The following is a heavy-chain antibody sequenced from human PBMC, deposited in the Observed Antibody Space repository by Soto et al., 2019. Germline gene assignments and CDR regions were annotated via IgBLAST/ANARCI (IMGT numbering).Heavy chain of an antibody. CDR1: GFTFSSYA. V-gene: IGHV3-23*01. CDR3: AKDRSRTSCYAFDY. CDR2: INSRGGST. D-gene: IGHD2-2*01. Sequence: EVQLLESGGGLVQPGGSLRLSCAASGFTFSSYAMSWVRQAPGKGLEWVSAINSRGGSTYYADSVKGRSTNTRDSSKNTLYLQMNSLRAADSAVYYGAKDRSRTSCYAFDYWGQGTLVTVSS. J-gene: IGHJ4*02.